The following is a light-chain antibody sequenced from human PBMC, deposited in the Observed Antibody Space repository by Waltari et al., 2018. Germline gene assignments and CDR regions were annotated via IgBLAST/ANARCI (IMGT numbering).Light chain of an antibody. CDR2: DAS. CDR1: RGIDSY. V-gene: IGKV1-39*01. J-gene: IGKJ5*01. CDR3: QQSYSPPFT. Sequence: DIQMTQSPSSLSTSVGDRVTITCRASRGIDSYLNWYQQRPGRAPKLLIYDASTLQREVPTRCSGGGIGTDFTLTINNLQPEDFATYCCQQSYSPPFTFGQGTRLEI.